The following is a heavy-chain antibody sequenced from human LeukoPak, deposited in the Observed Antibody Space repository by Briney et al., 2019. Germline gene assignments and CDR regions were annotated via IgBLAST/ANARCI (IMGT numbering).Heavy chain of an antibody. CDR2: FSYSGST. Sequence: SETLSLTCTVSRGSISNYYWGWIRQPPGKGLEWIGFFSYSGSTNYNPSLKSRVTISVDTSKNQFSLKLTSVTAADTAVYYCARDGPGDVGFDYWGQGTLVTVSS. J-gene: IGHJ4*02. V-gene: IGHV4-59*01. D-gene: IGHD7-27*01. CDR3: ARDGPGDVGFDY. CDR1: RGSISNYY.